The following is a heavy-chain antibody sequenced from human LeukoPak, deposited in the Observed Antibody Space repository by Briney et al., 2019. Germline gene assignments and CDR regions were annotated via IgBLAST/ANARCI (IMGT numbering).Heavy chain of an antibody. V-gene: IGHV3-7*01. J-gene: IGHJ5*02. D-gene: IGHD6-19*01. Sequence: GGSLRLSCAASGFTFSSYWMSWVRQAPGKGLEWVANIRQDGSEKYYVDPVKGRFTISRDNAKNSLYLQMNSLRAEDTAVYYCARPLGRYSSGWYAWGQGTLVTVSS. CDR1: GFTFSSYW. CDR2: IRQDGSEK. CDR3: ARPLGRYSSGWYA.